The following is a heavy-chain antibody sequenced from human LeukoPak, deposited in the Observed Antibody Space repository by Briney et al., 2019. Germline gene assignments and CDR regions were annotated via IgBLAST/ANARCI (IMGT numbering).Heavy chain of an antibody. V-gene: IGHV5-51*03. D-gene: IGHD2-15*01. CDR3: ARRQCSAGSCYYFDS. CDR2: IHPGDSST. CDR1: GYNFSNYW. Sequence: GESLKISCKGFGYNFSNYWIGWVRQMPGKGLEWMGIIHPGDSSTRYSPSLQGQVTILSDKSINTAYLQWSSLKASDTAMYYCARRQCSAGSCYYFDSWGQGTLVTVSS. J-gene: IGHJ4*02.